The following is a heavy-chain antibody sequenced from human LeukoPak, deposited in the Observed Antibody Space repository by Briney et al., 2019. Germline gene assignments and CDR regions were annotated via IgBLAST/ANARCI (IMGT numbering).Heavy chain of an antibody. D-gene: IGHD6-13*01. V-gene: IGHV1-18*01. J-gene: IGHJ4*02. CDR2: ISAYNGNT. CDR3: AREAYWIAAAGNGEVDY. CDR1: GYTFTSYA. Sequence: ASVKVSCKASGYTFTSYAMIWVRQAPGQGLEWMGWISAYNGNTNYAQKLQGRVTMTTDTSTSTAYMELRSLRSDDTAVYYCAREAYWIAAAGNGEVDYWGQGTLVTVSS.